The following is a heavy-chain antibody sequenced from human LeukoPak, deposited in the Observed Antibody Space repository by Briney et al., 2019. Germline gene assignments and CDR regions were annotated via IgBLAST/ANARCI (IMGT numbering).Heavy chain of an antibody. CDR3: ARTGKPDSSGYDAFDI. J-gene: IGHJ3*02. Sequence: PGGSLRLSCAGSGLTFRIYAMSWVRQAPGKGLEWVSAISGSGGSTYYADSVKGRFTISRDSAKNSLYLQMNSLRAEDTAVYYCARTGKPDSSGYDAFDIWGQGTMVTVSS. D-gene: IGHD3-22*01. CDR1: GLTFRIYA. V-gene: IGHV3-23*01. CDR2: ISGSGGST.